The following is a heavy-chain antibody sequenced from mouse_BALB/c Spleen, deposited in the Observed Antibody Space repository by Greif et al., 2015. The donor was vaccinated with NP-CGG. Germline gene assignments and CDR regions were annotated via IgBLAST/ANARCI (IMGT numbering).Heavy chain of an antibody. CDR3: ARCLTGTFDY. CDR2: ISSGGGST. V-gene: IGHV5-12-1*01. J-gene: IGHJ2*01. CDR1: GFAFSSYD. D-gene: IGHD4-1*01. Sequence: EVQLVESGGGLVKPGGSLKLSCAASGFAFSSYDMSWVRQTPEKRLEWVAYISSGGGSTYYPDTVKGRFTISRDNAKNTLYLQMSSLKSEDTAMYYCARCLTGTFDYWGQGTTLTVSS.